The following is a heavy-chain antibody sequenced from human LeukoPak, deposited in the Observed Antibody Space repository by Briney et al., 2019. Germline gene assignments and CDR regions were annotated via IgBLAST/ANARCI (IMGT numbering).Heavy chain of an antibody. J-gene: IGHJ4*02. V-gene: IGHV3-53*04. CDR3: AREAAAGLYSDY. Sequence: GGSLRLSCAASGFTVNSNYMSWVRQAPGKGLEWVSVIYSGGSTYYADSVKGRFTISRHNSKNTLYPQMNSLRAEDTAVYYCAREAAAGLYSDYWGQGTLVTVSS. D-gene: IGHD6-13*01. CDR2: IYSGGST. CDR1: GFTVNSNY.